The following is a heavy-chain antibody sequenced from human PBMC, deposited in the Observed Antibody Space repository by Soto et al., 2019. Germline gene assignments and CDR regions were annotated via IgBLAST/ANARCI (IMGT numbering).Heavy chain of an antibody. CDR3: ARQGGEYNNMSDY. J-gene: IGHJ4*02. CDR1: GYTFSKYW. D-gene: IGHD3-10*01. V-gene: IGHV5-51*01. Sequence: PGESLKISCKGSGYTFSKYWIGWVRQTPGKGLEWMGMIYPGDSDARYSPSFEGQVTFSVDKSINTAYLQWNSLKASDTAMYYCARQGGEYNNMSDYCGQGTLVTVYS. CDR2: IYPGDSDA.